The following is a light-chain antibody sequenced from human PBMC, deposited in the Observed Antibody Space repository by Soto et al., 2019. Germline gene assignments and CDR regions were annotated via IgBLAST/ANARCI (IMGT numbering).Light chain of an antibody. CDR1: SSDVGGYNY. J-gene: IGLJ1*01. Sequence: QSALTQPASVSGSPGQSITISCTGTSSDVGGYNYVSCYQQHPGKAPKLMIYEVSNRPSGVSNRFSGSKSGNTASLTISGLHAEDEADYYCSSYTSSSTPVFGTGTKLTVL. CDR2: EVS. V-gene: IGLV2-14*01. CDR3: SSYTSSSTPV.